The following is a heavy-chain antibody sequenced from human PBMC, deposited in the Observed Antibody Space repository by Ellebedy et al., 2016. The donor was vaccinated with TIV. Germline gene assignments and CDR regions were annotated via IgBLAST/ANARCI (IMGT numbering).Heavy chain of an antibody. D-gene: IGHD6-13*01. CDR1: GYSFTSYW. V-gene: IGHV5-51*01. J-gene: IGHJ5*02. CDR3: VRHMAVQQLVRDSWFDP. CDR2: IYPGDSDT. Sequence: GESLKISCKGSGYSFTSYWISWVRQMPGKGLEWMGIIYPGDSDTRYSPSFQGQVTISADKSISTAYLQWSSLKDSDTAMYYCVRHMAVQQLVRDSWFDPWGQGTLVTVSS.